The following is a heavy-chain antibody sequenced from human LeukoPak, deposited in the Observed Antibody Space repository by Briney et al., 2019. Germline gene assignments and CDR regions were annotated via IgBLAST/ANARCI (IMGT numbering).Heavy chain of an antibody. CDR2: INTNTGNP. Sequence: ASVKVSCKASGYTFTSYAMNWMRQAPGRGLDWMGRINTNTGNPTYAQGFTGRFVLSLDTSVSTAYLQISSLKAEDTAVYYCARKWELLHDAFDIWGQGTMVTVSS. J-gene: IGHJ3*02. CDR3: ARKWELLHDAFDI. D-gene: IGHD1-26*01. CDR1: GYTFTSYA. V-gene: IGHV7-4-1*02.